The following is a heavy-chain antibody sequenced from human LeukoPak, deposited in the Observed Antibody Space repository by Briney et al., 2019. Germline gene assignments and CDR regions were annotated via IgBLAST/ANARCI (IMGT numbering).Heavy chain of an antibody. CDR2: ISAYNGNT. D-gene: IGHD2-15*01. J-gene: IGHJ4*02. CDR3: ARDYCRGVGCLHGLGY. CDR1: GYTFTSYG. V-gene: IGHV1-18*01. Sequence: ASVKVSCKASGYTFTSYGISWVRQAPGQGLEWMGWISAYNGNTNYAQKLQGRVTMTTDTSTSTAYMELRSLRSDDTAVYYCARDYCRGVGCLHGLGYWGQGTLVTVSS.